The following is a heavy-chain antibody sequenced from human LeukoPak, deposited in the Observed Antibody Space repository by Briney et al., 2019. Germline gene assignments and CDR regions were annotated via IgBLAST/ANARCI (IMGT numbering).Heavy chain of an antibody. D-gene: IGHD7-27*01. J-gene: IGHJ4*02. CDR3: AKDGGLWVSAHWGDS. V-gene: IGHV3-23*01. CDR1: GFTFSSYA. Sequence: GGSLRLSCAASGFTFSSYAMSWVRQAPGKGLEWVSTISGSGGSTYYADSVKGRFTISRDNSKNTLYLQMNSLRAEDTAVYYCAKDGGLWVSAHWGDSWGRGTLVTVSS. CDR2: ISGSGGST.